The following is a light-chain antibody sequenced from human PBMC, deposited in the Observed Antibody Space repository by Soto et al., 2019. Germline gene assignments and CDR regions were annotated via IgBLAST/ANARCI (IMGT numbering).Light chain of an antibody. J-gene: IGLJ2*01. CDR3: AAWDDSLNGVL. CDR1: SSNIGGNS. CDR2: SIN. Sequence: QSVLTQPPSASGTPGQRVTISCSGSSSNIGGNSVSWYQHLPGTAPKLLIYSINKRHSGVPDRFSGSKSGTSASLAISGLLCEVEADYFCAAWDDSLNGVLFGGGTKLTVL. V-gene: IGLV1-44*01.